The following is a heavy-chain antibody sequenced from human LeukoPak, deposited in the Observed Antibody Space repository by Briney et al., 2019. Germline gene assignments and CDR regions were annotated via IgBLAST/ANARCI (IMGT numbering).Heavy chain of an antibody. CDR1: GGSISSHY. V-gene: IGHV4-59*11. CDR3: ARLYDSSGYTNWLDP. J-gene: IGHJ5*02. CDR2: IYYSGST. D-gene: IGHD3-22*01. Sequence: SETLSLTSTVSGGSISSHYWSWIRQPPGKGLEWIGYIYYSGSTKYNPSLKSRVTISVDTSENQFSLKLSSVTAADTAVYYCARLYDSSGYTNWLDPWGQGTLVTVSS.